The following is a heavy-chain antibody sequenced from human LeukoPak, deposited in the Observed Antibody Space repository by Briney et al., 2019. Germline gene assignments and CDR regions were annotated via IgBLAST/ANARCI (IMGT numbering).Heavy chain of an antibody. Sequence: SETLSLTCTVSGGSISSSGSYCGWIRQPPGKGLEWIASIYYSGNTYNPSLKSRVTISVDTSKNQFSLNLTSVNAADTAVYYCARVMAARREDLNWFDPWGQGNLVTVSS. CDR3: ARVMAARREDLNWFDP. D-gene: IGHD6-6*01. V-gene: IGHV4-39*07. CDR1: GGSISSSGSY. CDR2: IYYSGNT. J-gene: IGHJ5*02.